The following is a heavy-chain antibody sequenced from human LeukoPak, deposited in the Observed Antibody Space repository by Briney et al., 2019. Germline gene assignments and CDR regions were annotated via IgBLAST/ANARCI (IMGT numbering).Heavy chain of an antibody. Sequence: ASMKVSCRASGYTFTGFYMHWVRQAPGQGLEWMGWINPSSGGTNYAQKFQGSVTMTRDTSISTAYMELSSLRSDDTAMYYCATARDILTTISVGGFDYWGQGTLVTVSS. CDR1: GYTFTGFY. CDR3: ATARDILTTISVGGFDY. D-gene: IGHD5-12*01. J-gene: IGHJ4*02. V-gene: IGHV1-2*02. CDR2: INPSSGGT.